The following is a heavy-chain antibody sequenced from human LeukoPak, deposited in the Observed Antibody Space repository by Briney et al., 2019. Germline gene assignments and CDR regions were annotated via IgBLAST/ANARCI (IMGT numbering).Heavy chain of an antibody. D-gene: IGHD3-16*01. CDR2: ISGSGSDI. V-gene: IGHV3-11*01. CDR3: ARGHYGLDY. Sequence: GGSLRLSCAASGFTFSDHYVTRIRQAPGKGLEWVSYISGSGSDIYYADSVKGRFTISRDNAKNSLYLQMHSLSAEDTAVYYCARGHYGLDYWGQGTLVTVSS. J-gene: IGHJ4*02. CDR1: GFTFSDHY.